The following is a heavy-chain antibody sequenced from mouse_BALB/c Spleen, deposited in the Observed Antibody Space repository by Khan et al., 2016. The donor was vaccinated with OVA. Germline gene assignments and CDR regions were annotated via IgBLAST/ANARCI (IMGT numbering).Heavy chain of an antibody. V-gene: IGHV1-4*01. CDR3: AREGAYYRSDGWFSY. Sequence: QVRLQQSGAELARPGASVKMSCKASGYTFTTYTMHWVKQRPGQGLEWIGYINPSNGYTNYNQKFKDKSTLIADKSSSTAYMQLSSLTSDYSAVYYCAREGAYYRSDGWFSYWGQGTLVTVSA. CDR1: GYTFTTYT. J-gene: IGHJ3*01. D-gene: IGHD2-14*01. CDR2: INPSNGYT.